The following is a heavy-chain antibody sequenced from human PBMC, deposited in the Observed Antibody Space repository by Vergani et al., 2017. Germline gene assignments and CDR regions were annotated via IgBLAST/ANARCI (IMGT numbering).Heavy chain of an antibody. CDR3: ARATSGEIDY. CDR1: GGSVSSGGYS. D-gene: IGHD1-14*01. CDR2: IYYSGST. Sequence: QVQLQESGSGLVKPSQTLSLTCAVPGGSVSSGGYSWSWGRQPPGTGLEWIGYIYYSGSTFYNPSLKSRVTISVDSSKNQFSLKLNSVTAADTAVYYCARATSGEIDYWGQGTLVTVSS. J-gene: IGHJ4*02. V-gene: IGHV4-30-2*01.